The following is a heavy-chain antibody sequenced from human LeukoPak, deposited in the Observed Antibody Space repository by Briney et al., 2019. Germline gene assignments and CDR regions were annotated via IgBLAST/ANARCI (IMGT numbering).Heavy chain of an antibody. CDR3: ARATLVYYDSSGYYQT. CDR1: GGSFSGYY. Sequence: KPSETLSLTCAVYGGSFSGYYRSWIRQPPGKGLEWIGEINHSGSTNYNPSLKSRVTISVDTSKNQFSLKLSSVTAADTAVYYCARATLVYYDSSGYYQTWGQGTLVTVSS. D-gene: IGHD3-22*01. J-gene: IGHJ4*02. CDR2: INHSGST. V-gene: IGHV4-34*01.